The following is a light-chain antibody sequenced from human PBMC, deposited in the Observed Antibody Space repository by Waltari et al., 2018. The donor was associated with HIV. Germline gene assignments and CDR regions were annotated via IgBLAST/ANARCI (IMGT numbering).Light chain of an antibody. CDR1: QSLLHSNGYNY. CDR2: LGS. CDR3: MQALQTPFT. V-gene: IGKV2-28*01. Sequence: DIVMTQSPLSLPVTPGEPAAISCRLSQSLLHSNGYNYLDYYLQKPGQSPQLLIYLGSNRASGVPDRFSGSGSGTDFTLKISRVEAEDVGVYYCMQALQTPFTFGQGTRLEI. J-gene: IGKJ5*01.